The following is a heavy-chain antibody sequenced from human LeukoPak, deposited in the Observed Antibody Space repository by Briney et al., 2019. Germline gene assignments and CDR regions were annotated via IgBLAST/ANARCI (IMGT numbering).Heavy chain of an antibody. D-gene: IGHD1-26*01. CDR2: IYSGGST. CDR3: ARDQVGPRAFDI. Sequence: GGSLRLSCAASGFTVSSNYMSWVRQAPGKGLEWVSVIYSGGSTYYADSVKGRFTISRDNSKNTLYLQMNSLRAEDTAVYYCARDQVGPRAFDIWGQGTMVTVSS. J-gene: IGHJ3*02. V-gene: IGHV3-53*01. CDR1: GFTVSSNY.